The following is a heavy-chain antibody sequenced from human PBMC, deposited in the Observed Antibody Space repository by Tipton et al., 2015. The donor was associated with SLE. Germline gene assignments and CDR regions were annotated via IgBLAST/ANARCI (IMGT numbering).Heavy chain of an antibody. Sequence: TLSLTCSVSGVSIRSHYWAWIRQSPGKGLEWIVSTYNNDRTKYNPSLQSRVTVSVDTSKNQFSLKLTSVTAADTAVYYCARRYNWNYKDYFDYWGQGTPVTVSS. V-gene: IGHV4-59*11. CDR3: ARRYNWNYKDYFDY. D-gene: IGHD1-7*01. CDR2: TYNNDRT. CDR1: GVSIRSHY. J-gene: IGHJ4*02.